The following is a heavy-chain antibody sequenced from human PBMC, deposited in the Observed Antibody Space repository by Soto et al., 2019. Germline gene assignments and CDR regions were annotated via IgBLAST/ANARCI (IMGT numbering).Heavy chain of an antibody. Sequence: SVKVSCKASGGTFSSYAISWVRQAPGQGLEWMGGIIPIFGTANYAQKFQGRVTITADESTSTAYMELSSLRSEDTAVYYCARDSYDILTGYYSHFDYWGQGTLVTVSS. D-gene: IGHD3-9*01. J-gene: IGHJ4*02. CDR1: GGTFSSYA. CDR3: ARDSYDILTGYYSHFDY. V-gene: IGHV1-69*13. CDR2: IIPIFGTA.